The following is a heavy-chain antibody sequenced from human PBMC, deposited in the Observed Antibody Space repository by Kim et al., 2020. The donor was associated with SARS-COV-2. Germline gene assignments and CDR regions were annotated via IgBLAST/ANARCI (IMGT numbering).Heavy chain of an antibody. CDR1: GYTFTGYY. CDR3: ARGDESSSSWSGFYYYYYGMDV. D-gene: IGHD6-13*01. CDR2: INPNSGGT. V-gene: IGHV1-2*02. J-gene: IGHJ6*02. Sequence: ASVKVSCKASGYTFTGYYMHWVRQAPGQGLEWMGWINPNSGGTNYAQKFQGRVTMTRDTSISTAYMELSRLRSDDTAVYYCARGDESSSSWSGFYYYYYGMDVWGQGTTVTVSS.